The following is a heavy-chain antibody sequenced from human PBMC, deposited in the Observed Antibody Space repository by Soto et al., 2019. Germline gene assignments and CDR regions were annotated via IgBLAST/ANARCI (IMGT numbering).Heavy chain of an antibody. Sequence: GASAKVCCKASGYTINSYAMHWVRQAPGQRLEWMGWINAGNGNTKYSQKFQGRVTMTRNTSISTAYMELSSLRSEDTAVYYCARTLYGDNVDYWGQGTLVTVS. V-gene: IGHV1-3*01. CDR2: INAGNGNT. CDR3: ARTLYGDNVDY. D-gene: IGHD4-17*01. J-gene: IGHJ4*02. CDR1: GYTINSYA.